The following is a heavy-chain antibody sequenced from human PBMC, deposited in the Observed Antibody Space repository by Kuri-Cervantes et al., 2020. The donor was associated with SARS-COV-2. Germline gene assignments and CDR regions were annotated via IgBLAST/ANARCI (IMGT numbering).Heavy chain of an antibody. CDR1: GYTFTSYA. CDR3: ARDHYWFGRLKPYYFDY. V-gene: IGHV1-3*01. Sequence: ASVKVSCKASGYTFTSYAMHWVRQAPGQRLEWMGWINAGNGNTKYSQKFQGRVTITRDTSASTAYMELSSPRSEDTAVYYCARDHYWFGRLKPYYFDYWGQGTLVTVSS. D-gene: IGHD3-10*01. J-gene: IGHJ4*02. CDR2: INAGNGNT.